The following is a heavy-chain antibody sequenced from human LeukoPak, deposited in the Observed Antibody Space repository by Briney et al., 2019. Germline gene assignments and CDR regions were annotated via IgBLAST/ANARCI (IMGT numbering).Heavy chain of an antibody. Sequence: GGSLRLSCAASGFTFSSYAMSWVRQAPGKGLEWVSAISGSGGSTYYADSVKGRFTISRDNSKNTLYLQMNSLRAEDTAVYYCARSEWLGPYYSYGMDVWGQGTTVTVSS. J-gene: IGHJ6*02. CDR3: ARSEWLGPYYSYGMDV. V-gene: IGHV3-23*01. CDR2: ISGSGGST. D-gene: IGHD6-19*01. CDR1: GFTFSSYA.